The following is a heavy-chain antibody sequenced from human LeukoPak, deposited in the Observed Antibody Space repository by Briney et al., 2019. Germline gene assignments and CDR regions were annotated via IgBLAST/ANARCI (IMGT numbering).Heavy chain of an antibody. Sequence: GGSLRLSCAASGFTFSSYSMNWVRQAPGKGLEWVSSISSSSSYIYYADPVKGRFTISRDNAKNSLYLQMNSLRAEDTAVYYCAREGGAAAGYFDYWGQGTLVTVSS. D-gene: IGHD6-13*01. CDR1: GFTFSSYS. J-gene: IGHJ4*02. V-gene: IGHV3-21*01. CDR2: ISSSSSYI. CDR3: AREGGAAAGYFDY.